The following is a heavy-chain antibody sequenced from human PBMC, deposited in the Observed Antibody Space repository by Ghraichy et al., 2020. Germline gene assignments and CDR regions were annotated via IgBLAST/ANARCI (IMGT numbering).Heavy chain of an antibody. V-gene: IGHV3-23*01. Sequence: GGSLRLSCAASGFTVGSYAMSWVRRAPGKGLEWVSALSTSGTATHYADSVKGRFTISRDNSKNTLYLQMNSLRAEDTAIYYCAKDLPDGYTGYYFDYWGQGTLVTVSS. CDR1: GFTVGSYA. D-gene: IGHD5-24*01. CDR2: LSTSGTAT. CDR3: AKDLPDGYTGYYFDY. J-gene: IGHJ4*02.